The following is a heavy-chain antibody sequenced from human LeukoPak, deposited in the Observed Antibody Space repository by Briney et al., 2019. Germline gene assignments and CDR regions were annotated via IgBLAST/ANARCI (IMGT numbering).Heavy chain of an antibody. CDR3: ASAPFSVFGVVS. CDR2: ISSDGITT. D-gene: IGHD3-3*01. CDR1: GFTFSTYW. Sequence: PGGSLRLSCAASGFTFSTYWMHWVRQSPGKGLLWVSRISSDGITTTYADSVRGRFTVSRDNAKNTLYLQIKSLRAEDTAIYFCASAPFSVFGVVSWGQGTLVTVSS. V-gene: IGHV3-74*03. J-gene: IGHJ5*02.